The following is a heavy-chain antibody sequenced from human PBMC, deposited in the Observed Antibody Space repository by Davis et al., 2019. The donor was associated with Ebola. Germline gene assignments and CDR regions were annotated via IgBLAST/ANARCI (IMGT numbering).Heavy chain of an antibody. CDR1: GFTFSSYW. CDR3: ARDKEHYDSSGYYVY. D-gene: IGHD3-22*01. J-gene: IGHJ4*02. Sequence: GESLKISCAASGFTFSSYWMSWVRQAPGKGLEWVANIKQDGSEKYYVDSVKGRFTISRDNAKNSLYLQMNSLRAEDTAVYYCARDKEHYDSSGYYVYWGQGTLVTVSS. V-gene: IGHV3-7*01. CDR2: IKQDGSEK.